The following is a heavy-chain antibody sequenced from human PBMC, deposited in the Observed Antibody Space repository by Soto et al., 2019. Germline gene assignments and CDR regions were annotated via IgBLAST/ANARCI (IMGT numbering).Heavy chain of an antibody. V-gene: IGHV4-61*01. CDR1: GGSVSSGSYY. CDR2: IYYSGST. Sequence: PSETLSLTCTVSGGSVSSGSYYWSWIRQPPGKGLECVGYIYYSGSTNYNPSLKSRVTISVDTSKNQFSLKLSSVTAADTAVYYCAHYGSGRAFDIWGQGTMVTVSS. CDR3: AHYGSGRAFDI. J-gene: IGHJ3*02. D-gene: IGHD6-19*01.